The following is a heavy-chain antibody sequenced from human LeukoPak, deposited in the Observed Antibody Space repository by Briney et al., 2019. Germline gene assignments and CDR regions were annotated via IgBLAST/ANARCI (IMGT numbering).Heavy chain of an antibody. Sequence: GGSLRLSCAASGFTFTTYWMHWVRHSPGKGLVWVSHISTDGSSTDYADSVKGGFTISRDKEKNTVYVQMNSLRAEDTAVYYCARDLYSGSVDYWGQGTLVTVSS. D-gene: IGHD6-6*01. J-gene: IGHJ4*02. CDR1: GFTFTTYW. CDR2: ISTDGSST. V-gene: IGHV3-74*01. CDR3: ARDLYSGSVDY.